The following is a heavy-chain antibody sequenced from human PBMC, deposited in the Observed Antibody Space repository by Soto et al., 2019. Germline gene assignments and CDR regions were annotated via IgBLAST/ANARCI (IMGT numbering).Heavy chain of an antibody. CDR2: ISGSGGST. D-gene: IGHD4-4*01. CDR3: AKGLQKITYYYGMDV. Sequence: GGSLRLSCAASGFTFSSYAMSWVRQAPGKGLEWVSAISGSGGSTYYADSVKGRFTISRDNSKNTLYLQMNSLRAEDTAVYYCAKGLQKITYYYGMDVWGQGTTVTVSS. V-gene: IGHV3-23*01. J-gene: IGHJ6*02. CDR1: GFTFSSYA.